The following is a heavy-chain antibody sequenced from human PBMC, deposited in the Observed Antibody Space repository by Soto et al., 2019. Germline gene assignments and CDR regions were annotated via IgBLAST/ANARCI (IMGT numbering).Heavy chain of an antibody. V-gene: IGHV4-39*01. CDR1: GGSISSSSYY. J-gene: IGHJ5*02. Sequence: QLQLQESGPGLVKPSETLSLTCTVSGGSISSSSYYWGWIRQPPGKGLAWIGSIYYSGSTYYNPSLKRRVPISVDTSKNQFSLKLSSVTAADTAVYYCARRGYYDFWSGYTWFDPWGQGTLVTVSS. CDR2: IYYSGST. D-gene: IGHD3-3*01. CDR3: ARRGYYDFWSGYTWFDP.